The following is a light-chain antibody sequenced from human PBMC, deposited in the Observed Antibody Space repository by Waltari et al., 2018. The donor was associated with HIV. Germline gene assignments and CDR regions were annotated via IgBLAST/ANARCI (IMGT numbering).Light chain of an antibody. J-gene: IGKJ2*01. CDR3: QQYDKLYT. V-gene: IGKV1-33*01. CDR1: HDISNF. Sequence: IQMTQSPSSLSASVGDRVTITCQASHDISNFLNWYQQKPGKAPKLLIYDASNLQTGVPSRFSGSGSGTDFTFTISRLQPEDIATYYGQQYDKLYTFGQGTKLEIK. CDR2: DAS.